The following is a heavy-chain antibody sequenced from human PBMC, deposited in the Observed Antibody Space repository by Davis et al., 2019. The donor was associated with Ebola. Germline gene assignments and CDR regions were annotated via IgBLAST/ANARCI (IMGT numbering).Heavy chain of an antibody. Sequence: GESLKISCAASGFTVSSNYMSWVRQPPGKGLEWVSVIYSGGDIYYADSVKGRFTISRDDSKNTLYLQMDSLRAEDTAVFYCAEGGTNNFLGANWGQGTLVTVSS. CDR1: GFTVSSNY. V-gene: IGHV3-53*01. D-gene: IGHD2-8*01. CDR3: AEGGTNNFLGAN. J-gene: IGHJ4*02. CDR2: IYSGGDI.